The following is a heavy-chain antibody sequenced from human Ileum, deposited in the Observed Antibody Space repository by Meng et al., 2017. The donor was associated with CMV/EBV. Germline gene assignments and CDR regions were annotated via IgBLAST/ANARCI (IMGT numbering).Heavy chain of an antibody. D-gene: IGHD3-3*01. V-gene: IGHV1-8*01. CDR3: ARGDPYAITIFGVADY. J-gene: IGHJ4*02. CDR1: VYTFTSYD. Sequence: AAVKVSCKASVYTFTSYDINWVRQATGQGREWMGWMNPNSGNTGYAQKFQGRVTMTRNTSISTAYMGLSSLGAEDTAVYYCARGDPYAITIFGVADYWGQGTLVTVSS. CDR2: MNPNSGNT.